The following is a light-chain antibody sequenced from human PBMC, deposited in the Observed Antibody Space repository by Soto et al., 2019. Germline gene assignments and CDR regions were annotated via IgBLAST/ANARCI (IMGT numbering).Light chain of an antibody. CDR2: GAS. Sequence: IVLTQSPGTLSLSPGERATLSCRASQSVSSSYLAWYQQKPGQAPRLLIYGASSRATGIPDRFSGSGSGTDFTLPISRLEPEDFAVYYCQQYGSSPRTFGQGTKVEIK. V-gene: IGKV3-20*01. CDR3: QQYGSSPRT. CDR1: QSVSSSY. J-gene: IGKJ1*01.